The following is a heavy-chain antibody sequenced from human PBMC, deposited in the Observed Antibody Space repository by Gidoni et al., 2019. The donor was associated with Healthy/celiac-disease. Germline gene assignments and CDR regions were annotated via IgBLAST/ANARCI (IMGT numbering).Heavy chain of an antibody. Sequence: EVQLVESGGGLVQPGGSLRLSCAASGFPFSSYAMHWVRQAPGKGLEYVSAISSNGGSTYYANSVKGRFTISRDNSKNTLYLQMGSLRAEDMAVYYCARTPVATISAFDIWGQGTMVTVSS. CDR3: ARTPVATISAFDI. CDR2: ISSNGGST. V-gene: IGHV3-64*01. J-gene: IGHJ3*02. D-gene: IGHD5-12*01. CDR1: GFPFSSYA.